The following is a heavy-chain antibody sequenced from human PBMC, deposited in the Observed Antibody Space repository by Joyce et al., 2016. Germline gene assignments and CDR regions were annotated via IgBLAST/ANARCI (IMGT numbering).Heavy chain of an antibody. CDR3: ARDDHCNSGCYVGWFDP. CDR2: VNPNNGGT. J-gene: IGHJ5*02. CDR1: VYTFTGHY. D-gene: IGHD2/OR15-2a*01. V-gene: IGHV1-2*02. Sequence: QVQLVQSGAEVKKPGASVKVSCKASVYTFTGHYMHWVRQAPGHGLAGRGGVNPNNGGTNYAKKFQGRVTMTRDTSISTAYMELSRLRPDDTAVYYCARDDHCNSGCYVGWFDPWGQGTLVTVSS.